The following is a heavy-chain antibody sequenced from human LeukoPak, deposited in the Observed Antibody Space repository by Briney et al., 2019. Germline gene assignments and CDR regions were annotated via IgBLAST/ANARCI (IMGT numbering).Heavy chain of an antibody. V-gene: IGHV4-31*03. CDR2: IFYTGST. D-gene: IGHD2-21*01. CDR3: ARDDSQIYGMDV. Sequence: SETLSLTCTVSGGSISSDGHYWSWIRQHPGKGLEWIGHIFYTGSTYYNPSLKTRVIISVDTSNNQFSLRLSSVSAADTAVYYCARDDSQIYGMDVWGQGTTVTVSS. CDR1: GGSISSDGHY. J-gene: IGHJ6*02.